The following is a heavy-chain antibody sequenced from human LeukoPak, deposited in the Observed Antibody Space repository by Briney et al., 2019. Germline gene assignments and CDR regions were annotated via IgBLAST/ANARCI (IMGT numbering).Heavy chain of an antibody. CDR2: INHSGST. J-gene: IGHJ6*02. Sequence: SETLSLTCAVYGGSFSGYYWSWIRQPPRKGLEWIGEINHSGSTNYNPSLKSRVTISVDTSKNQFSLKLSSVTAADTAVYYCARTDIVVVPAAGGGSYGMDVWGQGTTVTVSS. CDR1: GGSFSGYY. V-gene: IGHV4-34*01. CDR3: ARTDIVVVPAAGGGSYGMDV. D-gene: IGHD2-2*01.